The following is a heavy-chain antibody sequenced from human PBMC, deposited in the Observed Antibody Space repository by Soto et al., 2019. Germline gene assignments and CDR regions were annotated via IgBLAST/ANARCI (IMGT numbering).Heavy chain of an antibody. CDR1: FTFSMYS. CDR3: TRDQGGSYDSWFDP. D-gene: IGHD1-26*01. J-gene: IGHJ5*02. Sequence: EVQVVESGGGLVQPGGSLRLSCSFTFSMYSMNWVRQAPGKGLEWVASISSGGTYIKYADSVKGRFTISRDNAKNSVSLHMNSLSVDDTAVYFCTRDQGGSYDSWFDPWGQGTLVAVSS. CDR2: ISSGGTYI. V-gene: IGHV3-21*01.